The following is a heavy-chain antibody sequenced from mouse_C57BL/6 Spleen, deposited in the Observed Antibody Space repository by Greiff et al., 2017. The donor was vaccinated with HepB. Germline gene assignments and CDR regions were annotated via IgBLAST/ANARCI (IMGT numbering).Heavy chain of an antibody. CDR1: GYTFTSYW. CDR2: IDPSDSYT. J-gene: IGHJ3*01. D-gene: IGHD1-1*01. V-gene: IGHV1-69*01. Sequence: QVQLQQPGAELVMPGASVKLSCKASGYTFTSYWMHWVKQRPGQGLEWIGEIDPSDSYTNYNQKFKGKSTLTVDKSSSTAYMQLSSLTSEDSAVYYCARSYYGSSFPFAYWGQGTLVTVSA. CDR3: ARSYYGSSFPFAY.